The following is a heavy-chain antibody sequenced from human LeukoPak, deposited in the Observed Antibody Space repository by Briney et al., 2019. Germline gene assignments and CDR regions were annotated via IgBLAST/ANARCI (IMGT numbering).Heavy chain of an antibody. V-gene: IGHV4-4*02. CDR3: ARDSDDILTGFDY. CDR1: GGSISSSNW. J-gene: IGHJ4*02. CDR2: IYHSGST. D-gene: IGHD3-9*01. Sequence: SGTLSLTCAVSGGSISSSNWWSWVRQPPGKGLEWIGEIYHSGSTNYNPSLKSRVTISVDKSKNQFSLKLSSVTAADTAVYYCARDSDDILTGFDYWGQGTLVTVSP.